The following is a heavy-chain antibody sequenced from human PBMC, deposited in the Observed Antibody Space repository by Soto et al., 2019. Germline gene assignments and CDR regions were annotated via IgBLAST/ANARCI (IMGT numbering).Heavy chain of an antibody. CDR3: AKSLNTATSFDY. V-gene: IGHV3-23*01. CDR2: IAGTGAT. J-gene: IGHJ4*02. Sequence: GGSLRLSCAASGFTFSSYAMNWVRQAPGKGPEWVSHIAGTGATHYADSVKGRFTISRDISKNTLFLQMNSLRAEDTAVYYCAKSLNTATSFDYWGQGTLVTVSS. CDR1: GFTFSSYA.